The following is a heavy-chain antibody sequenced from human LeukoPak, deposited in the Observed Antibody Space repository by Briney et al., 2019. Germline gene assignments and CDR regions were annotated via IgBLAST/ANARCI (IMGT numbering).Heavy chain of an antibody. D-gene: IGHD3-3*01. V-gene: IGHV4-34*01. CDR2: INHSGST. Sequence: SGTLSLTCAVYGGSFSGYYWSWIRQPPGKGLEWIGEINHSGSTNYNPSLKSRVTISVDTSKNQFSLKLSSVTAADRAVYYCARGLCRSSHYDFWSGYSCPNWFDPWGQGTRVTVSS. CDR3: ARGLCRSSHYDFWSGYSCPNWFDP. J-gene: IGHJ5*02. CDR1: GGSFSGYY.